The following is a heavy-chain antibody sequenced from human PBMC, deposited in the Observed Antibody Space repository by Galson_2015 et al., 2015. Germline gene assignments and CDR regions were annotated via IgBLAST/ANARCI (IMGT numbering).Heavy chain of an antibody. CDR1: GFTFNTSW. V-gene: IGHV3-74*01. D-gene: IGHD1-1*01. J-gene: IGHJ6*02. CDR2: TNSDGSTT. CDR3: ARDVSTGTTIYLSEYGMDV. Sequence: SLRLSCAASGFTFNTSWIHWVRQVPGKGLVWVSRTNSDGSTTTYAESVKGRFTISRDNAKNTLYLQMSTLRAEDTAVYYCARDVSTGTTIYLSEYGMDVWGQGTTVTVSS.